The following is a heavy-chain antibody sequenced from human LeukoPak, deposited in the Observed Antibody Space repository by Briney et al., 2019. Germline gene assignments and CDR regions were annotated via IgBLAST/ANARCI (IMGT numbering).Heavy chain of an antibody. D-gene: IGHD2-15*01. V-gene: IGHV3-21*01. Sequence: GGSLRLSCAASGFTFSSYAMNWVRQAPGKGLEWVSSISRDSNYIYYADSVKGRFTISRDNAKNSLYLQMNSLRAEDTAVYYCVKGCSYTGCYTSECWGQGTLVTVSS. J-gene: IGHJ4*02. CDR3: VKGCSYTGCYTSEC. CDR2: ISRDSNYI. CDR1: GFTFSSYA.